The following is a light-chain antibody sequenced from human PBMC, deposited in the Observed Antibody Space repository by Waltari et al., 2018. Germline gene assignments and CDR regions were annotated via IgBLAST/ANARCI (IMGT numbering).Light chain of an antibody. CDR1: QPVSSSY. V-gene: IGKV3-20*01. CDR2: GAS. Sequence: ENVLAQSPGTLSLAPGERVSLSCRASQPVSSSYVAWYQQKPGQAPRLLMYGASRRATGTPDRFSGSGSGTDFTLTISRLAPEDSAVYYCQQCGTTPWTFGQGTTVKI. J-gene: IGKJ1*01. CDR3: QQCGTTPWT.